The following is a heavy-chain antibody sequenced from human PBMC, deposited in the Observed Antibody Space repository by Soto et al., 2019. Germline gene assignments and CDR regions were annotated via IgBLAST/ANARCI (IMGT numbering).Heavy chain of an antibody. Sequence: QVNLVESGGGVVQPGRSLRLSCEASGFIFSDFGMHWVRQAPGKGLEWVAVISYDGNNKYYAQSVKGGFTISRDNSKNTLFLNMDSLRPEDTAVYHCVKGDLDTAVVNSPDAFDFWGPGTMVTVS. D-gene: IGHD5-18*01. CDR1: GFIFSDFG. J-gene: IGHJ3*01. V-gene: IGHV3-30*18. CDR3: VKGDLDTAVVNSPDAFDF. CDR2: ISYDGNNK.